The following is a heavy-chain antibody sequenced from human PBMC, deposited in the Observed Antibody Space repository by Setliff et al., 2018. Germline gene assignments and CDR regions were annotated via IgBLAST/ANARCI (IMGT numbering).Heavy chain of an antibody. J-gene: IGHJ1*01. D-gene: IGHD2-21*02. V-gene: IGHV3-30*02. CDR3: VRDSSADYYDNDYFKY. CDR2: IRHDESAI. Sequence: GGSLRLSCAASGFTFRGFAMHWVRQAPGKGLEWVAFIRHDESAIYYTNSVKGRFTVSRDNSKNTLYLQMNILRPEDTALYYCVRDSSADYYDNDYFKYWGQGALVTVSS. CDR1: GFTFRGFA.